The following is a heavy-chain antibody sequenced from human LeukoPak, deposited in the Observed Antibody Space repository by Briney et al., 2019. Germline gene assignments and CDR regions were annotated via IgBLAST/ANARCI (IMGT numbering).Heavy chain of an antibody. V-gene: IGHV4-61*02. D-gene: IGHD1-1*01. CDR2: IYTSGST. J-gene: IGHJ4*02. CDR1: GGSISSGSYY. CDR3: ARVLVLVRRRYYFDY. Sequence: SQTLSLTCTVSGGSISSGSYYWSWIRQPAGKGLEWIGRIYTSGSTNYNPSLKSRVTISVDTSKNQFSLKLSSVTAADTAVYYCARVLVLVRRRYYFDYWGQGTLVTVSS.